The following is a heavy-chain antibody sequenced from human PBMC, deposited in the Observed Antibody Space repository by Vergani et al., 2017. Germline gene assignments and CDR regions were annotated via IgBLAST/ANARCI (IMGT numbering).Heavy chain of an antibody. V-gene: IGHV3-53*01. CDR3: ARGPGGAFYDFWSGVANWFDP. J-gene: IGHJ5*02. CDR1: GFTVSSNY. D-gene: IGHD3-3*01. CDR2: IYSGCST. Sequence: VQLVESGGGLIQPGGSLRLYCAASGFTVSSNYMSWVRQAPGKGLEWVSVIYSGCSTYYADSVKGRFTISRDNSKNTLYLQMNSLRAEDTAVYYCARGPGGAFYDFWSGVANWFDPWGQGTLVTVSS.